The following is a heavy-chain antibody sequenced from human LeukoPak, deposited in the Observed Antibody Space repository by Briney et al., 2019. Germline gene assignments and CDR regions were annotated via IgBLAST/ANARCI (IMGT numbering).Heavy chain of an antibody. V-gene: IGHV4-34*01. CDR1: GGSFSGYY. CDR3: ARGGTYYYGSGSYPSRYLDY. CDR2: INHSGST. Sequence: SETLSLTCAVYGGSFSGYYWSWIRQPPGKGLEWIGEINHSGSTNYNPSLKSRVTISVDTSKNQFSLKLSSVPAADTAVYYCARGGTYYYGSGSYPSRYLDYWGQGTLVTVSS. J-gene: IGHJ4*02. D-gene: IGHD3-10*01.